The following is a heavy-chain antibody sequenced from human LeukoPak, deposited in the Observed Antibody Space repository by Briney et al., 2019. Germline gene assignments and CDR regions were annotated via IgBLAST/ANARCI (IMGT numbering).Heavy chain of an antibody. V-gene: IGHV1-2*02. D-gene: IGHD3-10*01. CDR2: INPNSGGT. J-gene: IGHJ6*03. CDR1: GYTFTGYY. Sequence: ASVKVSCKASGYTFTGYYMHWVRQAPGQGLEWMGWINPNSGGTNYAQKFQGRVTMTRDTSISTAYMELSRLRSDDTAVYYCARKPHYSGSFLTTYYYMDVWGKGTTVTISS. CDR3: ARKPHYSGSFLTTYYYMDV.